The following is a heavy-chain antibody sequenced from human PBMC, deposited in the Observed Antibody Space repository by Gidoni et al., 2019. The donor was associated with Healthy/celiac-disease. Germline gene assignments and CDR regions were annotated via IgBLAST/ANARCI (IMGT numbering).Heavy chain of an antibody. CDR1: GFTFSSYG. V-gene: IGHV3-33*01. CDR2: IWYDGSNK. Sequence: QVQLVESGGGVVQPGRSLRLSCAASGFTFSSYGMHWVRQAPGKGLEWVAVIWYDGSNKYYADSVKGRFTISRDNSKNTLYLQMNSLRAEDTAVYYCARDSPPQVLSSWGQGTMVTVSS. J-gene: IGHJ3*01. D-gene: IGHD6-6*01. CDR3: ARDSPPQVLSS.